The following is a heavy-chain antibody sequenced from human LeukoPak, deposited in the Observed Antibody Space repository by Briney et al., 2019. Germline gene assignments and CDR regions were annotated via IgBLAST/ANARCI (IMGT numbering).Heavy chain of an antibody. CDR2: ISSSSSYI. V-gene: IGHV3-21*01. CDR1: GFTFDDYA. D-gene: IGHD4-11*01. CDR3: ASSDYPHYWYFDL. Sequence: GGSLRLSCAASGFTFDDYAMHWVRQAPGKGLEWVSSISSSSSYIYYADSVKGRFTISRDNAKNSLYLQMNSLRAEDTAVYYCASSDYPHYWYFDLWGRGTLVTVSS. J-gene: IGHJ2*01.